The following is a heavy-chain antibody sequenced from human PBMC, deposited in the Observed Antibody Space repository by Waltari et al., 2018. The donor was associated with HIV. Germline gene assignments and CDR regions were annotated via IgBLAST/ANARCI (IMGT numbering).Heavy chain of an antibody. D-gene: IGHD5-18*01. CDR3: ARDYNYAPDY. CDR1: GFTFKNFA. V-gene: IGHV3-33*01. CDR2: IYYDGSKK. J-gene: IGHJ4*02. Sequence: QVQLVESGGGVVQPGRSLRLSCAASGFTFKNFAMNWGRQAPGKGREGVGNIYYDGSKKFYGDSVRGRFTISRDNSKQILYLQMNSLRVEDTALYYCARDYNYAPDYWGQGTLVVVSS.